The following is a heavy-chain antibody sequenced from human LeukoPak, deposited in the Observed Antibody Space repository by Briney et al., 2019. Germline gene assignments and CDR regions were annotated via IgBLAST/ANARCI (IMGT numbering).Heavy chain of an antibody. D-gene: IGHD3-10*01. CDR2: ISAYNGNT. Sequence: ASVKVSCKASGYTFTSYGISWVRQAPGQGLEWMGWISAYNGNTNYAQKLQGRVTMTTDTSTSTAYMELSSLRSEDTAVYYCAREGVTMVRTRVLYYYYGMDVWGQGTTVTVSS. V-gene: IGHV1-18*01. CDR1: GYTFTSYG. CDR3: AREGVTMVRTRVLYYYYGMDV. J-gene: IGHJ6*02.